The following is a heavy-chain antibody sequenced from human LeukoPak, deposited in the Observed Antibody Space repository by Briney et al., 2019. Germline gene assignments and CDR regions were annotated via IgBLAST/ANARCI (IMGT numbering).Heavy chain of an antibody. D-gene: IGHD6-19*01. CDR1: GFTFSGSA. J-gene: IGHJ4*02. V-gene: IGHV3-73*01. Sequence: GGSLRLSCAASGFTFSGSAMHWLRQASGKRLPWVGRIRSKANSYATAYAASVKGRFTISRDDSKNTAYLQMNSLKTEDTAVYYCTRRVDSSRYFDYWGQGTLVTVSS. CDR2: IRSKANSYAT. CDR3: TRRVDSSRYFDY.